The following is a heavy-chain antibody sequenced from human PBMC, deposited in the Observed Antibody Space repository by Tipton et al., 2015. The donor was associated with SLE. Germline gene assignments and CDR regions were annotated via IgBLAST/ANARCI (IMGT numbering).Heavy chain of an antibody. CDR1: GGSISSYY. CDR2: IYSSGYT. CDR3: AREITRGIGSYFLDY. Sequence: GLVKPSETLSLTCNVSGGSISSYYWSWIRQPPGKGLEWIGYIYSSGYTYYNPSLEGRVSMSVDTSENQFSLKFNSVTAADTAVYYCAREITRGIGSYFLDYWGQGTLVTVSS. V-gene: IGHV4-59*06. D-gene: IGHD1-26*01. J-gene: IGHJ4*02.